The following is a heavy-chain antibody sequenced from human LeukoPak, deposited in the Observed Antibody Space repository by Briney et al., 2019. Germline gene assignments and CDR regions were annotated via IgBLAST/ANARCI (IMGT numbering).Heavy chain of an antibody. CDR3: ASVVYSSSWYFDY. V-gene: IGHV4-39*07. Sequence: SETLSLTCTVSGGSISSSSYYWGWIRQPPGKGLEWIGSIYYSGSTYYNPSLKSRVTISVDTSKNQFSLKLSSVTAADTAVYYCASVVYSSSWYFDYWGQGTLVTVSS. D-gene: IGHD6-13*01. CDR1: GGSISSSSYY. J-gene: IGHJ4*02. CDR2: IYYSGST.